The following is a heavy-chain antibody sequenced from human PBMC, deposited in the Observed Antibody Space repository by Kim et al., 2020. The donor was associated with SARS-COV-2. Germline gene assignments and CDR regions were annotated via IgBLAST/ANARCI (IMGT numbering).Heavy chain of an antibody. D-gene: IGHD1-1*01. J-gene: IGHJ6*02. V-gene: IGHV4-34*01. CDR3: ASLIAGTASYYGMDV. Sequence: PPLRMRGTISGDTSKNQFSLKLSSVTAADTAVYYCASLIAGTASYYGMDVWGQGTTVTVSS.